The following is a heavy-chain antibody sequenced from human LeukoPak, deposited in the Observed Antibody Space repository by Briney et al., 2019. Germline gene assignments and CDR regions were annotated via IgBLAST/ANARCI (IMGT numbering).Heavy chain of an antibody. D-gene: IGHD2-2*01. V-gene: IGHV4-61*02. CDR1: DGSISSGSYY. CDR2: IYTSGST. J-gene: IGHJ4*02. CDR3: ARDSSTSH. Sequence: PSETLSLTCTVSDGSISSGSYYWSWIRQPAGKGLEWIGRIYTSGSTNYNPSLKSRVTISVDTSKNQFSLKLSSVTAADTAVYYCARDSSTSHWGQGTLVTVSS.